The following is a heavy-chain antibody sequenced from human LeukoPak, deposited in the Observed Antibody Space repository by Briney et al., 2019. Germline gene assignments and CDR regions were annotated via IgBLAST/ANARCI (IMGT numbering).Heavy chain of an antibody. V-gene: IGHV1-2*02. D-gene: IGHD4-17*01. CDR2: INPNSGGT. J-gene: IGHJ5*02. Sequence: ASVKVSCKASGYTFTSYDINWVRQATGQGLEWMGWINPNSGGTNYAQKFQGRVTMTGDTSISTAYMELSRLRSDDTAVYYCARDYGDYVIWFDPWGQGTLVTVSS. CDR3: ARDYGDYVIWFDP. CDR1: GYTFTSYD.